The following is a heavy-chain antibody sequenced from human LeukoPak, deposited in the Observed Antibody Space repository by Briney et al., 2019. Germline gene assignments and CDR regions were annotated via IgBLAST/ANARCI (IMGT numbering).Heavy chain of an antibody. D-gene: IGHD3-22*01. CDR3: ARASFPYYYDSSGYYYFDY. J-gene: IGHJ4*02. CDR1: GGTFSNYA. Sequence: GASVKVSCKASGGTFSNYAISWERQAPGQGLEWMGIINPSGGSTSYAQKFQGRVTMTRDTSTSTVYMELSSLRSEDTAVYYCARASFPYYYDSSGYYYFDYWGQGTLVTVSS. CDR2: INPSGGST. V-gene: IGHV1-46*01.